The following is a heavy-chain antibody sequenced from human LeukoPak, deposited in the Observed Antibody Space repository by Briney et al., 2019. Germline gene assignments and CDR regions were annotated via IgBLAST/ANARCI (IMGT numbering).Heavy chain of an antibody. CDR2: IYHSGST. V-gene: IGHV4-38-2*02. CDR1: GGSISSYY. J-gene: IGHJ4*02. Sequence: SETLCLTCTVSGGSISSYYWGWIRQPPGKGLEWIGSIYHSGSTYYNPSLKIRVTISVDTSKNQFSLKLSSVTAADTAVYYYAREIAAKPLDYWGQGTLVTVSS. CDR3: AREIAAKPLDY. D-gene: IGHD6-13*01.